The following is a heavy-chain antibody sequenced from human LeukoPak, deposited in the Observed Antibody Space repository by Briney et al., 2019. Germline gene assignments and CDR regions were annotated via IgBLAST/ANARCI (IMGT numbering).Heavy chain of an antibody. CDR3: ASSWGQQLYFQH. CDR1: GGSISSSSYY. CDR2: IYYSGST. J-gene: IGHJ1*01. Sequence: SETLSLACTVSGGSISSSSYYWGWIRQPPGKGLEWIGSIYYSGSTYYNPSLKSRVTISVDTSKNQFSLKLSSVTAADTAVYYCASSWGQQLYFQHWGQGTLVIVSS. D-gene: IGHD6-13*01. V-gene: IGHV4-39*01.